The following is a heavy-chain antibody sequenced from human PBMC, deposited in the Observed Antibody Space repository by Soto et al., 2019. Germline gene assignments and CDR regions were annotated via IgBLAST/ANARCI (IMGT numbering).Heavy chain of an antibody. CDR1: GYNYPSYW. CDR2: IYPGDSHT. CDR3: VSSSLRTFDY. J-gene: IGHJ4*02. Sequence: PGESLKNSCKGSGYNYPSYWIAWVRQTPGQGLEWMGIIYPGDSHTTYSPSFQGLVTISADKSTNTAYLQWRSLKASDTAMYFCVSSSLRTFDYWGQGTLVTVSS. V-gene: IGHV5-51*01.